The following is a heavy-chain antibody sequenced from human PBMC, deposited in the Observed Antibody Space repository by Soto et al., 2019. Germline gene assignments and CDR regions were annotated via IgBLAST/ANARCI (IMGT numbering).Heavy chain of an antibody. J-gene: IGHJ4*02. CDR2: INHSGST. V-gene: IGHV4-34*01. CDR1: GGSFSGYY. D-gene: IGHD3-22*01. Sequence: SETLSLTCAVYGGSFSGYYWSWIRQPPGKGLEWIGEINHSGSTNYNPSLKSRVTISVDTSKNQFSLKLSSVTAADTAVYYCARSSAPPYYYDSSGPRLRYYFDYWGQGTLVTVS. CDR3: ARSSAPPYYYDSSGPRLRYYFDY.